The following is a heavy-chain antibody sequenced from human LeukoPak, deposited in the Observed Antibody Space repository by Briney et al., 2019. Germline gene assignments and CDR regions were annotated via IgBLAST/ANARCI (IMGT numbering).Heavy chain of an antibody. V-gene: IGHV3-23*01. Sequence: PGGSLRLSCAASGFTLSSYEMNWVRQAPGKGLEWVSAISGSGGSTYYADSVKGRFAISRDNSKNTLYLQMNSLRAEDTAVYYCARVGRRLSSYYYYMDVWGKGTTVTVSS. CDR3: ARVGRRLSSYYYYMDV. J-gene: IGHJ6*03. CDR1: GFTLSSYE. D-gene: IGHD1-7*01. CDR2: ISGSGGST.